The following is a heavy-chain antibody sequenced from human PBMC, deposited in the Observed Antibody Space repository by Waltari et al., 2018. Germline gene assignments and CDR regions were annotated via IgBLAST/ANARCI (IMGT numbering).Heavy chain of an antibody. CDR2: ISPKSGGA. CDR3: ARVGYYYGSGSYFPV. CDR1: GDTFTDSY. D-gene: IGHD3-10*01. J-gene: IGHJ6*04. Sequence: QVQLEQSGAEVKKPGASVKVSCKTSGDTFTDSYIPWVRKARGQGLDWMGWISPKSGGAHSAERFQGRVTMTSDTSISTAYMELSRLTSDDTAVYYCARVGYYYGSGSYFPVWGKGTTVTVSS. V-gene: IGHV1-2*02.